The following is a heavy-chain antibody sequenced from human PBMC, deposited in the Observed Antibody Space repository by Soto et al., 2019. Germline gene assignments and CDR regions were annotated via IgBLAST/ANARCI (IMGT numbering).Heavy chain of an antibody. V-gene: IGHV4-39*01. D-gene: IGHD7-27*01. Sequence: PSESLSITSTVSGGSMWSSSYYGGWISQPPGKGLEWIGSIYYSGSTYYNPSLKSRVTISVDTSKNQCSLKLSSVTAADTAVYYCARHYWGSADYWGQGTLVTVSS. CDR1: GGSMWSSSYY. CDR3: ARHYWGSADY. CDR2: IYYSGST. J-gene: IGHJ4*02.